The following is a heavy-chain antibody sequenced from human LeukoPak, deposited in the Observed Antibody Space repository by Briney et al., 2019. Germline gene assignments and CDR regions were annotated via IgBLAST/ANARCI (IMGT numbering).Heavy chain of an antibody. CDR3: TLNNWYENGFDP. J-gene: IGHJ5*02. V-gene: IGHV3-7*03. CDR2: IKQDGSEK. CDR1: GFTFSNYW. D-gene: IGHD1-1*01. Sequence: GGSLRLSCAVSGFTFSNYWMSWVRQAPGKGLEWVANIKQDGSEKYYVDSVKGRFTISRDNAKNSLYLQMNSLTAEDTAVYYCTLNNWYENGFDPWGQGTLVTVSS.